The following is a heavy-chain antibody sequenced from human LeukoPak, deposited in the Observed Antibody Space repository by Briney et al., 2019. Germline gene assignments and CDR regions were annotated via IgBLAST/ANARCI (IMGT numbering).Heavy chain of an antibody. J-gene: IGHJ6*02. CDR1: GYTLTELS. Sequence: ASVKVSCKVSGYTLTELSMHWVRQAPGKGLEWMGGFDPEDGETIYAQKFQGRVTMTEDTSTDTAYMELSSLRSEDTAVYYCATAVLRFLEWKQATDYGMDVWGQGTTVTVSS. CDR3: ATAVLRFLEWKQATDYGMDV. D-gene: IGHD3-3*01. V-gene: IGHV1-24*01. CDR2: FDPEDGET.